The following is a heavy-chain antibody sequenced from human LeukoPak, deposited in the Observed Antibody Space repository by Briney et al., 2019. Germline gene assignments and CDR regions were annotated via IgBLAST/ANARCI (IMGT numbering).Heavy chain of an antibody. CDR2: MNPNSGNT. CDR1: GYTFTSYD. J-gene: IGHJ6*03. CDR3: ARGRVSITIFGVVAVRPYYYYMDV. V-gene: IGHV1-8*01. Sequence: GASVKVSCKASGYTFTSYDINWVRQATGQGLEWMGWMNPNSGNTGYAQKFQGRVTMTRNTSISTAYMELSSLRSEDTAVYYCARGRVSITIFGVVAVRPYYYYMDVWGKGTTVTVSS. D-gene: IGHD3-3*01.